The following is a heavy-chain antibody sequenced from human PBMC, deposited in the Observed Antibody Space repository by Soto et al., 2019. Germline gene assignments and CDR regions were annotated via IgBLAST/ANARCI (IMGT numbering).Heavy chain of an antibody. CDR1: GA. CDR2: TYYRSIWQT. J-gene: IGHJ4*02. D-gene: IGHD4-17*01. Sequence: GARNYKKKTPSRGLEWLGRTYYRSIWQTEYAVSVKSRITINPDTSKNQFSLQLDSVTPEDTAVYYCARESHTVYALSYWGQGTLVTVSS. V-gene: IGHV6-1*01. CDR3: ARESHTVYALSY.